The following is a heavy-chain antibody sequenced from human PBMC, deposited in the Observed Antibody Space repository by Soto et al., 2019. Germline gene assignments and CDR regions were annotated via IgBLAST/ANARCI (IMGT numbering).Heavy chain of an antibody. Sequence: PGGSLRLSCAASGLTFSSCGMHWVRQAPGKGLEWLAVISHDGSNKFFTDSVKGRFTISRDNSKNTLYLQMNSLRAEDTAVYYCAKDRNPYYYAMDVSGQVTTVSVSS. CDR1: GLTFSSCG. CDR3: AKDRNPYYYAMDV. V-gene: IGHV3-30*18. CDR2: ISHDGSNK. J-gene: IGHJ6*02.